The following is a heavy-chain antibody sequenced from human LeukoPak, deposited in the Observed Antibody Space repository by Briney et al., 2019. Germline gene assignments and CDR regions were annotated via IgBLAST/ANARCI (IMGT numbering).Heavy chain of an antibody. CDR2: INHSGST. CDR3: ARGPHIVVVTAMFSYRHPYYFDY. Sequence: SETLSLTCAVYGGSFSGYYWSWIRQPPGKGLEWIGEINHSGSTNYNPSLKSRVTISVDTSKNQFSLKLSSVTAADTAVYYCARGPHIVVVTAMFSYRHPYYFDYWGQGTLVTVSS. V-gene: IGHV4-34*01. D-gene: IGHD2-21*02. J-gene: IGHJ4*02. CDR1: GGSFSGYY.